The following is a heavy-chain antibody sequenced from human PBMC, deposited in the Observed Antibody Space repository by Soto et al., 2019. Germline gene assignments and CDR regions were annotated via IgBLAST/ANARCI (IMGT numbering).Heavy chain of an antibody. Sequence: EVQLVESGGGLVQPGGSLRLSCAASGFTFNNYAMHWVRLAPGKGLEWVSGISWNSRTVGYADSLKGRFTISRDNAKNSLYLQMNNLRAEATALYYCAKDLTPGDDAFDVWGQGTLVTVSS. J-gene: IGHJ3*01. CDR1: GFTFNNYA. D-gene: IGHD3-9*01. CDR3: AKDLTPGDDAFDV. CDR2: ISWNSRTV. V-gene: IGHV3-9*01.